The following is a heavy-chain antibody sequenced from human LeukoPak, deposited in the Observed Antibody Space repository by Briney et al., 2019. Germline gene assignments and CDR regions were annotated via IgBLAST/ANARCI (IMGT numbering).Heavy chain of an antibody. Sequence: XAXGKGLGWVSGXXHLGTATYYADSVKGXXTISRDXAKNTXXLQXNSLSGEDTAVYYCASVFDSWGXGXLVTVSS. CDR3: ASVFDS. J-gene: IGHJ4*02. CDR2: XXHLGTAT. V-gene: IGHV3-74*01.